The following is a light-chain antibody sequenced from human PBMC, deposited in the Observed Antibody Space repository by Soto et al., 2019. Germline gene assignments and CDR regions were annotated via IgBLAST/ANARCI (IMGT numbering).Light chain of an antibody. Sequence: EMVMTQSPATLSVSPGERATLACRASQSVSSNLAWYQQKPGQAPRLLIYAASTRATGIPARFSGSGSGTEFTLTISSLQSEDSGVYYCQQYNNWPSRYTFGQGTKLEIK. J-gene: IGKJ2*01. CDR2: AAS. CDR3: QQYNNWPSRYT. V-gene: IGKV3-15*01. CDR1: QSVSSN.